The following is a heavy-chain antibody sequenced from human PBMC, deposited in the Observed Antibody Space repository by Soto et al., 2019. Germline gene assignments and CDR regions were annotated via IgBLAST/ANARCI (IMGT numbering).Heavy chain of an antibody. CDR2: ISDGGSYI. CDR1: GFTFSGYN. V-gene: IGHV3-21*06. Sequence: GGSLRLSCAGSGFTFSGYNMNWVRQAPGKGLEWVSSISDGGSYIYYADSLRGRFTISRDNAKSSLYLQMNSLRAEDTALYYCARHPRRGGVIYWGLGTLVTVSS. J-gene: IGHJ4*02. CDR3: ARHPRRGGVIY.